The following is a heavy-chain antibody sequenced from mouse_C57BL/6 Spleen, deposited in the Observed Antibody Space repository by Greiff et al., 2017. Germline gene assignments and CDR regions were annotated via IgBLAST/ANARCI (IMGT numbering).Heavy chain of an antibody. CDR2: INPGSGGT. V-gene: IGHV1-54*01. J-gene: IGHJ2*01. Sequence: QVQLQQSGAELVRPGTSVKVSCKASGYAFTNYLIEWVKQRPGQGLEWIGVINPGSGGTNYNEKFKGKVTLTADKSSSTAYMQLSSLTSENSAVYFCARCGSGDYFDYWGQGTTLTVSS. CDR3: ARCGSGDYFDY. D-gene: IGHD1-1*01. CDR1: GYAFTNYL.